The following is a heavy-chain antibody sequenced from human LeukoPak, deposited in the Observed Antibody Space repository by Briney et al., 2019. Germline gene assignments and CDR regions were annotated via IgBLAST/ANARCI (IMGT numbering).Heavy chain of an antibody. D-gene: IGHD4-23*01. J-gene: IGHJ4*02. Sequence: GGSLRLSCAASGFTFSSYGMHWVRQAPGKGLEWVAVIWYDGSNKYYADSVKGRFTISRDNSKNTPYLQMNSLRAEDTAVYYCAREGLYGGNSFDYWGQGTLVTVSS. CDR2: IWYDGSNK. CDR1: GFTFSSYG. CDR3: AREGLYGGNSFDY. V-gene: IGHV3-33*01.